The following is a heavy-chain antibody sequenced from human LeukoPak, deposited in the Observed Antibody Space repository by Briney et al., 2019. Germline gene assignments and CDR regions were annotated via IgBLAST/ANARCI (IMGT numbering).Heavy chain of an antibody. V-gene: IGHV5-51*01. D-gene: IGHD3-3*01. Sequence: GESLKISCKGSGYRFTSYWIGWVRQMPGKGLEWMGIIYPGDSDTRYSPSFQGQVTISADKSISTAYLQWSSLKASDTAMYYYARSSVLRFLEWLLLGQFDYWGQGTLVTVSS. CDR3: ARSSVLRFLEWLLLGQFDY. CDR1: GYRFTSYW. J-gene: IGHJ4*02. CDR2: IYPGDSDT.